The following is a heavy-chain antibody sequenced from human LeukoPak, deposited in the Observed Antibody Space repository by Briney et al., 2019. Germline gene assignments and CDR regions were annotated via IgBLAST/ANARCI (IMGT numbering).Heavy chain of an antibody. Sequence: SETLSLTCTVSGGSISSYYWSWIRQPPGKGLEWIGYIYYSGSTNYNPSLKSRVTISVDTSKNQFSLKLSSVTAADTAVYYCARGGPYSSSPLFDYWGQGTLFTVSS. J-gene: IGHJ4*02. CDR1: GGSISSYY. D-gene: IGHD6-13*01. CDR3: ARGGPYSSSPLFDY. CDR2: IYYSGST. V-gene: IGHV4-59*01.